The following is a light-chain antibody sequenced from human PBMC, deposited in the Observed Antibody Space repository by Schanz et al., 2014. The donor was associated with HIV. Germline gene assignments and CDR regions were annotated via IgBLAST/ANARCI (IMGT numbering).Light chain of an antibody. V-gene: IGKV3D-20*02. CDR1: QSFSSSH. J-gene: IGKJ4*01. CDR3: QQGGSWPLT. CDR2: DAS. Sequence: EFVLTQSPGTLSLSPGERAALSCRASQSFSSSHLAWYQQKPGQAPRLLIYDASNRATGIPDRFSGSGSGTDFTLTINSLEPEDFALYYCQQGGSWPLTFGGGTTVEIK.